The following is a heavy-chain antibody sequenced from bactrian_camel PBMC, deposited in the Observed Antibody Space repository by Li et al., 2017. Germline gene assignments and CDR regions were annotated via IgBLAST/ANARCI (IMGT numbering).Heavy chain of an antibody. D-gene: IGHD3*01. J-gene: IGHJ4*01. CDR3: AASDGTWGSEALDITTYHS. V-gene: IGHV3S61*01. CDR1: GLPTAIKC. CDR2: IYRGDGST. Sequence: HVQLVESGGDSVQAGGSLRLSCATSGLPTAIKCVRWFRQAPGKEREGVASIYRGDGSTTYADSVKGRFTISQDTAKNMVFLQMANLKPEDTAMHYCAASDGTWGSEALDITTYHSWGKGTQVTVS.